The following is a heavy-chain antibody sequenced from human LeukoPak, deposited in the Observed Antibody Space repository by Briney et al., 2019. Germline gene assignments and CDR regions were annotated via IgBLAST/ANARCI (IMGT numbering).Heavy chain of an antibody. CDR1: GGTFSSYA. Sequence: GASVKVSCKASGGTFSSYAINWVRQATGQGLEWMGWMNPNSGNTGYAQKFQGRVTMTRNTSISTAYMELSSLRSEDTAVYYCARAKRGKAWVVVITSMFSYYYYMDVWGKGTTVTISS. J-gene: IGHJ6*03. CDR2: MNPNSGNT. D-gene: IGHD3-22*01. V-gene: IGHV1-8*02. CDR3: ARAKRGKAWVVVITSMFSYYYYMDV.